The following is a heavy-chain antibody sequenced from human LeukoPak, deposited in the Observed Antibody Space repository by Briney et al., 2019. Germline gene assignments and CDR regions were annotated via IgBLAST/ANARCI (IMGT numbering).Heavy chain of an antibody. CDR2: MNPNSGNT. J-gene: IGHJ3*02. CDR1: GYTFTSYD. Sequence: ASVKVSCKASGYTFTSYDINWVRQATGQGLEWMGWMNPNSGNTGYAQKFQGRVTITRNTSISTAYMELSSLRSEDTAVYYCARGDSSGYYYRMVRAFDIWGQGTMVTVSS. V-gene: IGHV1-8*03. D-gene: IGHD3-22*01. CDR3: ARGDSSGYYYRMVRAFDI.